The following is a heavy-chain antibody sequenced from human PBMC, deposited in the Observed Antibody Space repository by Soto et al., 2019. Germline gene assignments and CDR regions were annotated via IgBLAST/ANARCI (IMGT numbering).Heavy chain of an antibody. V-gene: IGHV1-18*01. J-gene: IGHJ4*02. CDR1: GYTFTSYG. CDR3: ARFMTYYYDSSGYYASD. D-gene: IGHD3-22*01. CDR2: ISAYNGNT. Sequence: QVQLVQSGAEVKKPGASVKVSCKASGYTFTSYGISWVRQAPGQGLEWMGWISAYNGNTNYAQKLQGRVTMTTDTSTSTAYMELRSMRSDDTAVYYCARFMTYYYDSSGYYASDWGQGTLVTVSS.